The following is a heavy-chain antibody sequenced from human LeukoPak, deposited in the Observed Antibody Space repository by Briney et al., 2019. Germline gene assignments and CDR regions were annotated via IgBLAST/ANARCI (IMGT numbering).Heavy chain of an antibody. J-gene: IGHJ4*02. Sequence: GASVKVSCKASGYTLTDYYMHWVRQAPGQGLEWMGRINPNSGGTNYAQKFQGRVTMTEDTSTDTAYMELSSLRSEDTAVYYCATGKLELLLWSFDYWGQGTLVTVSS. D-gene: IGHD1-7*01. CDR1: GYTLTDYY. V-gene: IGHV1-2*06. CDR3: ATGKLELLLWSFDY. CDR2: INPNSGGT.